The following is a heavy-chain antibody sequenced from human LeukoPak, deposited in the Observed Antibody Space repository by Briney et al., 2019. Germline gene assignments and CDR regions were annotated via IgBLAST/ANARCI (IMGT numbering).Heavy chain of an antibody. CDR1: GGSISSSSYY. J-gene: IGHJ4*02. V-gene: IGHV4-39*07. CDR2: IYYSGST. CDR3: ARDQGYSYGYERVFYY. D-gene: IGHD5-18*01. Sequence: PSETLSLTCTVSGGSISSSSYYWGWIRQPPGKGLEWIGSIYYSGSTYYNPSLKSRVTISVDKSKNQFSLKLSSVTAADTAVYYCARDQGYSYGYERVFYYWGQGTLVTVSS.